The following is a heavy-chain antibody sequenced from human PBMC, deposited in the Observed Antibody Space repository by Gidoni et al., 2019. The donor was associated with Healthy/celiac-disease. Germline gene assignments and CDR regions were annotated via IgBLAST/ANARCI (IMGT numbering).Heavy chain of an antibody. CDR2: IYSGGST. V-gene: IGHV3-66*01. Sequence: EVQLVESGGGLVQPGGSLRLSCAASGFTVSSNYMSWVRQAPGKGLEWVSVIYSGGSTYYADSVKGRFTISRDNFKNTLYLQMNSLRAEDTAVYYCARVMVDILTGRGYYFDYWGQGTLVTVPS. CDR1: GFTVSSNY. J-gene: IGHJ4*02. D-gene: IGHD3-9*01. CDR3: ARVMVDILTGRGYYFDY.